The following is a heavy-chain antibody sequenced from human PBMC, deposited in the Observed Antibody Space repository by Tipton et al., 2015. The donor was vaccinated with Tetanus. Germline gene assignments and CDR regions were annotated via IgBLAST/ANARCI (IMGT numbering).Heavy chain of an antibody. V-gene: IGHV3-66*03. CDR2: IYSCGST. CDR1: GFTVSSNY. D-gene: IGHD2-15*01. J-gene: IGHJ4*02. CDR3: ARGWHSDPEGYCSGGTPLDY. Sequence: SLRLSCAASGFTVSSNYMSWVRQAPGKGLEWVSVIYSCGSTYYADSVKGRFTISRDNSKNTLYLQINSLRAEDTAVYYCARGWHSDPEGYCSGGTPLDYWGQGTLVTVSS.